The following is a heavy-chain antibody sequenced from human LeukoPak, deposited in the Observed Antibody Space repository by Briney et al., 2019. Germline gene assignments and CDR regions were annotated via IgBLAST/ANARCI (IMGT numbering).Heavy chain of an antibody. CDR2: INPNSGGT. Sequence: RASVKVSCKASGYTFTGYYMHWVRQAPGQGLEWMGRINPNSGGTNYAQKFQGRVTMTRDTSISTAYMELSRLRSDDTAVYYCARDAEYYYDSSGYAQRAFDIWGQGTMVTVSS. V-gene: IGHV1-2*06. CDR1: GYTFTGYY. CDR3: ARDAEYYYDSSGYAQRAFDI. J-gene: IGHJ3*02. D-gene: IGHD3-22*01.